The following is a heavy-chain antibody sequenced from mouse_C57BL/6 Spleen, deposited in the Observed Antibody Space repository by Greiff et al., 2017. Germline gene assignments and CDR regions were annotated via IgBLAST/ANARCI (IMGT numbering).Heavy chain of an antibody. J-gene: IGHJ1*03. D-gene: IGHD1-1*01. V-gene: IGHV1-69*01. Sequence: QVHVKQPGAELVMPGASVKLSCKASGYTFTSYWMHWVKQRPGQGLEWIGEIDPSDSYTNYNQKFKGKSTLTVDKSSSTAYMQLSSLTSEDSAVYYCARHNYGSSHWYFDVWGTGTTVTVSS. CDR2: IDPSDSYT. CDR1: GYTFTSYW. CDR3: ARHNYGSSHWYFDV.